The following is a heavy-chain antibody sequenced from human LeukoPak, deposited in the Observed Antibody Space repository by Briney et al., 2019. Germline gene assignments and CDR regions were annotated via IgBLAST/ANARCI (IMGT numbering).Heavy chain of an antibody. CDR3: ARSMALGYDFWSGYYRDDYFDY. J-gene: IGHJ4*02. V-gene: IGHV3-30*04. CDR1: GFTFSSYA. CDR2: ISDDGNNK. D-gene: IGHD3-3*01. Sequence: GGSLRLSCAASGFTFSSYAMHWVRQAPGKELEWVAVISDDGNNKYYADSVKGRFTISRDNSKNTLYLQMNSLRAEDTAVYYCARSMALGYDFWSGYYRDDYFDYWGQGTLVTVSS.